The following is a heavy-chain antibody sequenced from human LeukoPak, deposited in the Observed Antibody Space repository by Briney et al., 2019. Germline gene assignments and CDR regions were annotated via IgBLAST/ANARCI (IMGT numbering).Heavy chain of an antibody. J-gene: IGHJ4*02. Sequence: GGSLRLSCAASGFTFSSYAISWVRQAPGKGLEWVSAISGSGGSTNYADSVKGRFTISRDNSKNTLYLQMNSLRAEDTAVYYCAKHVTIYSHFDYWGQGTLVTVSS. CDR3: AKHVTIYSHFDY. D-gene: IGHD3-3*01. V-gene: IGHV3-23*01. CDR2: ISGSGGST. CDR1: GFTFSSYA.